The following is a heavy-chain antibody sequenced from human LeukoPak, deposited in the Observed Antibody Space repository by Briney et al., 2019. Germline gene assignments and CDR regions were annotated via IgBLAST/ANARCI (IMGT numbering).Heavy chain of an antibody. Sequence: SETPSLTCSVSGDSITSVSYYWTWIRQTPGKGLEWIGHVYHTGSTFYNPSLKSRVTISVDRSNNQFSLRLASVTAADTAVYYCARVPLGRYYYMDVWGKGTTVIVSS. CDR3: ARVPLGRYYYMDV. V-gene: IGHV4-30-4*08. CDR2: VYHTGST. J-gene: IGHJ6*03. CDR1: GDSITSVSYY. D-gene: IGHD3-16*02.